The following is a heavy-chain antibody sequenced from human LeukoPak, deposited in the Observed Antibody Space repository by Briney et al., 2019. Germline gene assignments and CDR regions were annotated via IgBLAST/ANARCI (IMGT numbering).Heavy chain of an antibody. Sequence: ASVKVSCKASGGTFSSYAISWVRQAPGQGLEWMGWISAYNGNTNYAQKLQGRVTMTTDTSTSTAYMELRSLRSDDTAVYYCARESGDLTHYYDSSGYPDYWGQGTLVTVSS. CDR3: ARESGDLTHYYDSSGYPDY. CDR1: GGTFSSYA. V-gene: IGHV1-18*01. J-gene: IGHJ4*02. CDR2: ISAYNGNT. D-gene: IGHD3-22*01.